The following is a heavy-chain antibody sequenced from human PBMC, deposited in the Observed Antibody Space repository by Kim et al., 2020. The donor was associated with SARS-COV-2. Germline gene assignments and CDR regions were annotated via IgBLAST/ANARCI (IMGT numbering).Heavy chain of an antibody. CDR1: GGSISSSSYY. D-gene: IGHD3-9*01. J-gene: IGHJ6*02. CDR2: IYYSGST. Sequence: SETLSLTCTVSGGSISSSSYYWGWIRQPPGKGLEWIGSIYYSGSTYYNPSLKSRVTISVDTSKNQFSLKLSSVIAADTAVYYCARRPHYDILTGYSTWRGTYGMDVWGQGTTVTVSS. CDR3: ARRPHYDILTGYSTWRGTYGMDV. V-gene: IGHV4-39*01.